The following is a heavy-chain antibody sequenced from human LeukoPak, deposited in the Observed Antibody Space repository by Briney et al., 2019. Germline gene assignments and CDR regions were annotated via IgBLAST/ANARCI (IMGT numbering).Heavy chain of an antibody. CDR1: GGSFSGYY. D-gene: IGHD6-13*01. V-gene: IGHV4-34*01. Sequence: SATLSLTCAVYGGSFSGYYWSWIRQPPGKGLEWIGEINHSGSTNYNPSLKSRVTISVDTSKNQFSLKLSSVTAADTAVYYCQAGIAGEDWGQGTLVTVSS. CDR2: INHSGST. CDR3: QAGIAGED. J-gene: IGHJ4*02.